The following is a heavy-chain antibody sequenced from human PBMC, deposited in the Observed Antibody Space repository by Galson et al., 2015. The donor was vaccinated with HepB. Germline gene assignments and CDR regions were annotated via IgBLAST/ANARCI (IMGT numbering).Heavy chain of an antibody. V-gene: IGHV3-7*03. CDR2: IKQDGSEK. Sequence: SLRLSCAASGFTFSSYWMSWVRQAPGKGPEWVANIKQDGSEKYYVDSVKGRLTISRDNAKNSLYLQMNSLRAEDTAVYYCAREWFGGEFRGYWGRGTLVTVSS. CDR1: GFTFSSYW. D-gene: IGHD3-10*01. J-gene: IGHJ4*02. CDR3: AREWFGGEFRGY.